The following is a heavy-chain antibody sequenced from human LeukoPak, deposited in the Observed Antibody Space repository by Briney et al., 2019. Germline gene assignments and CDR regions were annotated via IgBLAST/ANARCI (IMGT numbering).Heavy chain of an antibody. J-gene: IGHJ4*02. CDR1: GYTFSNYA. CDR3: ARSLGMGATLDY. CDR2: INAGNGNT. V-gene: IGHV1-3*03. D-gene: IGHD1-26*01. Sequence: GASVKVSCKASGYTFSNYAMHWVRQAPGQRLEWMGWINAGNGNTRYSQEFKGRVTITRDTSASTVYMELSSLRSEDMAVYFCARSLGMGATLDYWGQGTLVTVSS.